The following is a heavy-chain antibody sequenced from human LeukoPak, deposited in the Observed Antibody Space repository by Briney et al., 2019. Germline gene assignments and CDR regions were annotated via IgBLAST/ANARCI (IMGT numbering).Heavy chain of an antibody. D-gene: IGHD1-14*01. Sequence: PGGSLRLSCEASGFTFSSYAIRWVRQAPGTGLEWVSSIPGSGGATYYADSVRGRFSISRDSSKNTVYLQMNSLRAEDTAVYYCAKVGAGILDYWGQGTLVTVSS. CDR2: IPGSGGAT. CDR3: AKVGAGILDY. CDR1: GFTFSSYA. V-gene: IGHV3-23*01. J-gene: IGHJ4*02.